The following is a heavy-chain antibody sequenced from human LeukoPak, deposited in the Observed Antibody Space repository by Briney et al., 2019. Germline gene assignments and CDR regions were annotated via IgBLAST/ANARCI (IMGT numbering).Heavy chain of an antibody. J-gene: IGHJ3*02. D-gene: IGHD3-22*01. CDR2: IYYSGNT. Sequence: SETLSLTCAVSGDSISTSNSYWGWIRRPPGKGLEWVGSIYYSGNTYYNPSLKSRVTISVDTSKNQFSLKLSSVTAADTAVYYCARPATFLRYYYDSSGYPAWGIWGQGTMVTVSS. V-gene: IGHV4-39*07. CDR1: GDSISTSNSY. CDR3: ARPATFLRYYYDSSGYPAWGI.